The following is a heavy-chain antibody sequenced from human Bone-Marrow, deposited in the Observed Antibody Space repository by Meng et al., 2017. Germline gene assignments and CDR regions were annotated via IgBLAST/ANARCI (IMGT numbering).Heavy chain of an antibody. J-gene: IGHJ4*02. CDR2: INPSGGST. V-gene: IGHV1-46*01. D-gene: IGHD6-19*01. CDR1: GYPFTSYY. CDR3: ARVQSSGWSPGY. Sequence: QVQRVQSGAEVKKPGASVKVSCKASGYPFTSYYMHWVRQAPGQGLEWMGIINPSGGSTSYAQKFQGRVTMTRDTSTSTVYMELSSLRSEDTAVYYCARVQSSGWSPGYWGQGTLVTVSS.